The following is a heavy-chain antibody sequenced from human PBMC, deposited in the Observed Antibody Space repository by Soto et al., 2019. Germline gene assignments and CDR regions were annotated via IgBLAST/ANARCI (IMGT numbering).Heavy chain of an antibody. CDR1: GFAFNSYA. V-gene: IGHV3-23*01. CDR2: ISARGGSS. Sequence: EVHLLESGGGLVQPGGSLRLSCAACGFAFNSYAMVWIRQAPGKGLEWVSVISARGGSSYFADSVKGRFTISRDNSKNVLSLEMNSLRAEDTAIYFCAKGSIEYSASVDNWGQGTLVLVSS. CDR3: AKGSIEYSASVDN. J-gene: IGHJ4*02. D-gene: IGHD5-12*01.